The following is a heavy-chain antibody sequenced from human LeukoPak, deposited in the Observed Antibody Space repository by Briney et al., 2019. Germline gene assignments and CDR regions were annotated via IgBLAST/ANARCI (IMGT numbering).Heavy chain of an antibody. CDR3: ARDHGVLEFDY. Sequence: PGGSLRLSCAASGFTFSSYEMNWVRQAPGKGLEWVSYINSSGSSIHYADSVKGRFTISRDNAKNSLYLQMNSLRAEDTAVYYCARDHGVLEFDYWGRGTLVTVSS. D-gene: IGHD3-3*01. CDR2: INSSGSSI. V-gene: IGHV3-48*03. J-gene: IGHJ4*02. CDR1: GFTFSSYE.